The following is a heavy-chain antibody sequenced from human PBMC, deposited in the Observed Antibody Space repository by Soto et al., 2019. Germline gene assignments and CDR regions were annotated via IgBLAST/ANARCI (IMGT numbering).Heavy chain of an antibody. Sequence: QVQLVQSGAEVKKPGASVKVSCKASGYTFTSYDINWVRQATGQGLEWMGWMNPNSGNTGYAQKFQGRVTMTRNTSMSPAYRELTSLRSEDTAVYYCAGERSAATGWFDPWGQGTLVTVSS. J-gene: IGHJ5*02. CDR3: AGERSAATGWFDP. CDR2: MNPNSGNT. CDR1: GYTFTSYD. D-gene: IGHD2-15*01. V-gene: IGHV1-8*01.